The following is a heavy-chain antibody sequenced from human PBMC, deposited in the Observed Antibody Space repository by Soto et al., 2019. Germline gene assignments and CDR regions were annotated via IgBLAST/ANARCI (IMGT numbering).Heavy chain of an antibody. V-gene: IGHV4-34*01. CDR3: ARYGDCTNGVCPQAFFQH. CDR2: INHSGST. J-gene: IGHJ1*01. CDR1: GGSFSGYY. Sequence: SETLSLTCAVYGGSFSGYYWSWIRQPPGKGLEWIGEINHSGSTNYNPSLKSRVTISVDTSKNQFSLKLSSVTAADTAVYYCARYGDCTNGVCPQAFFQHWGQGTLVTVSS. D-gene: IGHD2-8*01.